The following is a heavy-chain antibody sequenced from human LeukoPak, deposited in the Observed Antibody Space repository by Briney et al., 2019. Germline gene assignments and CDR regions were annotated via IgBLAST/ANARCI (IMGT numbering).Heavy chain of an antibody. D-gene: IGHD2-2*02. V-gene: IGHV4-38-2*02. CDR2: IYHSGST. CDR3: ARGGSPAAISFAFDI. J-gene: IGHJ3*02. Sequence: PSETLSLTCTVSGYSISSGYYWGWIRQPPGKGLEWIGSIYHSGSTYYNPSLKSRVTISVDTSKNQFPLKLSSVTAADTAVYYCARGGSPAAISFAFDIWGQGTMVTVSS. CDR1: GYSISSGYY.